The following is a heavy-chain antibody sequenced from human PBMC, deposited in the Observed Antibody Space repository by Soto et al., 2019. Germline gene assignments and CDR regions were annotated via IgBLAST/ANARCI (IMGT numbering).Heavy chain of an antibody. J-gene: IGHJ4*02. V-gene: IGHV1-46*04. Sequence: QVQLVQSRAEVKSPGTSVTLSCQTSGYTFAHYYIHWVRQAPGQGLEYMGIIDPRTGTSGTSTSPQSVQGRLSITSDASTSTVYMELNNLRSEDTAIYYCARLSRITFIVDWGQGTLVTVSS. CDR1: GYTFAHYY. CDR3: ARLSRITFIVD. D-gene: IGHD3-16*02. CDR2: IDPRTGTSGTS.